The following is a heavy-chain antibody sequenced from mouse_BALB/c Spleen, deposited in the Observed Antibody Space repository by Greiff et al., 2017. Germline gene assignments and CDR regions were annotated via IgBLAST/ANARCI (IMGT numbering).Heavy chain of an antibody. CDR2: IYPGDGDT. Sequence: VQLQQSGAELARPGASVKLSCKASGYTFTSYWMQWVKQRPGQGLEWIGAIYPGDGDTRYTQKFKGKATLTADKSSSTAYMQLSSLASEDSALYYCARSPYYYFDYWGQGTTLTVSS. D-gene: IGHD2-10*01. J-gene: IGHJ2*01. V-gene: IGHV1-87*01. CDR3: ARSPYYYFDY. CDR1: GYTFTSYW.